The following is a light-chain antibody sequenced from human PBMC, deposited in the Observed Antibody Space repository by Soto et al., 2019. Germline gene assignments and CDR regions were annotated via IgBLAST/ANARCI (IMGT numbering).Light chain of an antibody. Sequence: EIVLTQSPATLSLSPGERATLSCRASQSVSSYLAWYLQKPGQAPGLLIYDASNRATGIPARFIGSGCCTDMTLSYSRLRTGYCRVYCCQHCIALPLTFGQGTKVEIK. CDR1: QSVSSY. CDR2: DAS. CDR3: QHCIALPLT. J-gene: IGKJ1*01. V-gene: IGKV3-11*01.